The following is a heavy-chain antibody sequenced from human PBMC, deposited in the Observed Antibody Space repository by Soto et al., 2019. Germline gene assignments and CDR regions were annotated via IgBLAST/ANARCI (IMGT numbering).Heavy chain of an antibody. J-gene: IGHJ4*02. CDR3: AKDRRAGGNYGFYSDF. Sequence: EVKLLESGGGLVQPGGSLRLSCGVSGFTVTSNGVSWVRQAPGKGLEWVSAISPNGQGIWYADSVKGRFTISRDISRNTVFLQMTSLRADDTAVYYCAKDRRAGGNYGFYSDFWGQGALVIVSS. V-gene: IGHV3-23*01. D-gene: IGHD1-7*01. CDR1: GFTVTSNG. CDR2: ISPNGQGI.